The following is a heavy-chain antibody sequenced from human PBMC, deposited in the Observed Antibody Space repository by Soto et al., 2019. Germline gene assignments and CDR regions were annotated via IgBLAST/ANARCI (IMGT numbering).Heavy chain of an antibody. CDR2: IWYDGSNK. Sequence: LRLSCAASGFTFSSYGMHWVRQAPGKGLEWVAVIWYDGSNKYYADSVKGRFTISRDNSKNTLYLQMNSLRAEDTAVYYCARSYCSSTSCYGGFDYWGQGTLVTVSS. J-gene: IGHJ4*02. D-gene: IGHD2-2*01. CDR3: ARSYCSSTSCYGGFDY. V-gene: IGHV3-33*01. CDR1: GFTFSSYG.